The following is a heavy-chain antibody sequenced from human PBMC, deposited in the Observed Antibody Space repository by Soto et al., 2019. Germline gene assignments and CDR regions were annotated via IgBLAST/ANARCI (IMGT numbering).Heavy chain of an antibody. V-gene: IGHV4-34*01. CDR1: GGSFSGYY. D-gene: IGHD2-2*01. Sequence: SETLSLTCAVYGGSFSGYYWSWIRQPPGKGLEWIGEINHSGSTNYNPSLKSRVTISVDTSKNQFSLKLSSVTAADTAVYYCARGRVVPAASPPREYFQHWGQGTLVTVSS. CDR3: ARGRVVPAASPPREYFQH. CDR2: INHSGST. J-gene: IGHJ1*01.